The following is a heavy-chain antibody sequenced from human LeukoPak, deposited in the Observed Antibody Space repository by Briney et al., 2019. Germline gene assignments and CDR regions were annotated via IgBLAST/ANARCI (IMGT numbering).Heavy chain of an antibody. CDR1: GGSISSYY. CDR3: AGVGSGSLFDY. Sequence: SETLSLTCTVSGGSISSYYWSWIRQPPGKGLEWIGYIYYSGSTNYNPSLKSRVTISVDTSKNQFSLKLSSVTAADTAVYYCAGVGSGSLFDYWGQGTLVTVSS. V-gene: IGHV4-59*01. CDR2: IYYSGST. D-gene: IGHD3-10*01. J-gene: IGHJ4*02.